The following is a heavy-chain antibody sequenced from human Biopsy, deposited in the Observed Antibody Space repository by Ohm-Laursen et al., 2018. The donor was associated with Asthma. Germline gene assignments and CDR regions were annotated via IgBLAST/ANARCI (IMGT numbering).Heavy chain of an antibody. CDR1: GYTFINYA. J-gene: IGHJ3*02. CDR3: ARTYYDFLTGQVKDGFDI. D-gene: IGHD3-9*01. Sequence: GSSVKVSCKASGYTFINYAIHWVRQAPGQRLEWMGWINAGNGNTKYSQKFQGRVTITRDTSASTAYMDLSSLRSEDTAVYYCARTYYDFLTGQVKDGFDIWGQGTMVTVAS. CDR2: INAGNGNT. V-gene: IGHV1-3*01.